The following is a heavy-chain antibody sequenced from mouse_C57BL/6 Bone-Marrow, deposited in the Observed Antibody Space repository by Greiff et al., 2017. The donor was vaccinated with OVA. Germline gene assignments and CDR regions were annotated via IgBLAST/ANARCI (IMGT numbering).Heavy chain of an antibody. CDR2: ISDGGSYT. CDR1: GFTFSSYA. V-gene: IGHV5-4*01. D-gene: IGHD2-5*01. J-gene: IGHJ1*03. Sequence: EVKLVESGGGLVKPGGSLKLSCAASGFTFSSYAMSWVRQTPEKRLEWVATISDGGSYTYYPDNVKGRFTLSRDTAKNNPYLQMSHLKSEDTAMYYGARDQSNYWYFDVWGTGTTVTVSS. CDR3: ARDQSNYWYFDV.